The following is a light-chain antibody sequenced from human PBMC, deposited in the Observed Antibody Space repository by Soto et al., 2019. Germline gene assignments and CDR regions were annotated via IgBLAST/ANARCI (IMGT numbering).Light chain of an antibody. J-gene: IGKJ5*01. CDR1: QSVSSY. Sequence: EIVLTQSPATLSLSPGERATLSCRTSQSVSSYFAWYQQKPGRAPSLLIYDASNRATGIPARFIGSGSGTDFTLTISSLDPEDFAVYYCQQRSNWPITFGQGTRLEIK. V-gene: IGKV3-11*01. CDR3: QQRSNWPIT. CDR2: DAS.